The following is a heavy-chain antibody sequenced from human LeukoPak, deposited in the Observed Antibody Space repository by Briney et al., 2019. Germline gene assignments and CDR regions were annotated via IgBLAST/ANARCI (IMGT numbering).Heavy chain of an antibody. J-gene: IGHJ4*02. Sequence: SETLSLTCAVSGDPISSSNWWSWVRQPPGKGLEWIGEIYHSGSTNYNPSLKSRVTISVDKSKNQFSLKLSSVTAADTAVYYCAREMAVAGNFDYWGQGTLVTVSS. CDR1: GDPISSSNW. D-gene: IGHD6-19*01. V-gene: IGHV4-4*02. CDR3: AREMAVAGNFDY. CDR2: IYHSGST.